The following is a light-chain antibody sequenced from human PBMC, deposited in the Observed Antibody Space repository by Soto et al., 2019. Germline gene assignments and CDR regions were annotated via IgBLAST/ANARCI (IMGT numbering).Light chain of an antibody. V-gene: IGKV3-11*01. J-gene: IGKJ4*01. CDR2: DAS. Sequence: EIVLTQSPATLSLSPGERATLSCRTSQRISHYLAWYQQKPGQAPRLLIYDASNRATGIPARFSGSGSGTDFTLTISSLEPEDFAVYYCQQRGNGPPLHFGGGTKVDIK. CDR3: QQRGNGPPLH. CDR1: QRISHY.